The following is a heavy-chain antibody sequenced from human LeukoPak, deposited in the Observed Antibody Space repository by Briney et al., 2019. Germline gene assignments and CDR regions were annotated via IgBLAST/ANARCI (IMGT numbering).Heavy chain of an antibody. Sequence: GGSLRLFCTASGFTFGDYAMSWVRQAPGKGLVWVGFIRSKAYGGKTEYASSVKGRFTIPRDDSKSIAYRLINSLKTEDTAVYYCTRIPGYSSSWYYYYYYMDVWGKGTTVTISS. D-gene: IGHD6-13*01. CDR2: IRSKAYGGKT. J-gene: IGHJ6*03. V-gene: IGHV3-49*04. CDR3: TRIPGYSSSWYYYYYYMDV. CDR1: GFTFGDYA.